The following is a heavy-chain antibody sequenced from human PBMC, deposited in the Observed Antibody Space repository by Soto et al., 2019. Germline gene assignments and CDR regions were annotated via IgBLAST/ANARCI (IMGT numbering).Heavy chain of an antibody. D-gene: IGHD1-26*01. CDR2: IYSGGST. V-gene: IGHV3-53*01. J-gene: IGHJ4*02. Sequence: EVQLVESGGGLIQPGGSLRLSCAASGFTVSSNYMSWVRQAPGKGLEWVSVIYSGGSTYYADSVKGRFTISRDNSKNTLYLRAEDTAVYYCARDRYPFDYWGQGTLVTVSS. CDR3: ARDRYPFDY. CDR1: GFTVSSNY.